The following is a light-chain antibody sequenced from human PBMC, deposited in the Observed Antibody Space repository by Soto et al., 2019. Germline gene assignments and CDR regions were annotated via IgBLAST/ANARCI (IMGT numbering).Light chain of an antibody. CDR3: SSYAGSNNLV. CDR2: EVT. V-gene: IGLV2-8*01. J-gene: IGLJ2*01. Sequence: QSALTQPPSASGSPGQSVTISCTGTGSDVGKYNFVSWYQQHPGKAPKLMIYEVTKRPSGVPDRFSGSKSGNTASLTVSGLQAEDEAYYYCSSYAGSNNLVFGGGTQLTVL. CDR1: GSDVGKYNF.